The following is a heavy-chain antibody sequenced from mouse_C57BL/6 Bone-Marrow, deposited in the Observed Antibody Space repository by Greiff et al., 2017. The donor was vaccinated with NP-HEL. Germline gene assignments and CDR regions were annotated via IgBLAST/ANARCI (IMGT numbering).Heavy chain of an antibody. Sequence: QVQLKQSGPGLVQPSQSLSITCTVSGFSLTSYGVHWVRQSPGKGLEWLGVIWSGGSTDYNAAFISRLSISKDNSKSQVFFKMNSLQADDTAIYYCARYYYGSSLWYFDVWGTGTTVTVSS. CDR1: GFSLTSYG. J-gene: IGHJ1*03. D-gene: IGHD1-1*01. CDR3: ARYYYGSSLWYFDV. V-gene: IGHV2-2*01. CDR2: IWSGGST.